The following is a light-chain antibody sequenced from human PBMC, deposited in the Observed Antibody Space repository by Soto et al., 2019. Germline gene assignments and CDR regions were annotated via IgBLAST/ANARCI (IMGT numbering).Light chain of an antibody. CDR2: GAS. J-gene: IGKJ3*01. V-gene: IGKV3-20*01. CDR1: QSISSGY. Sequence: EIVLTQSPGTLYLSPGERATLSCRASQSISSGYLAWYQQKPGQAPRLLIYGASTRATGIPDRFSGSGSGTDFILTINRLEPEDIAVYYCQQFRTFGPGTKVDI. CDR3: QQFRT.